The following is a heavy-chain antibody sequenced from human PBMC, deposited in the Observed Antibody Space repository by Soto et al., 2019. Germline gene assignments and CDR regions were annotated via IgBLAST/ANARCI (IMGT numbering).Heavy chain of an antibody. CDR2: IHYSGST. J-gene: IGHJ4*02. CDR1: GGSISSSSYY. V-gene: IGHV4-39*01. CDR3: ARRVRSINYFDS. D-gene: IGHD3-10*01. Sequence: PSETLSLTCTVSGGSISSSSYYWGWIRQPPGKGLEWIGTIHYSGSTYYNPSLKSRVTISVDTSKNQFSLKLSSVTAADTAVYYCARRVRSINYFDSWGQGTLVTVSS.